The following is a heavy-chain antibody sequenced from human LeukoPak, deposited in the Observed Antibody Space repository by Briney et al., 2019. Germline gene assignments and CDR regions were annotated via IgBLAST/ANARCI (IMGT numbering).Heavy chain of an antibody. D-gene: IGHD4-17*01. J-gene: IGHJ2*01. Sequence: SVKVSCKASGGTVSRYAISWVRQAPGQGLEWMGGIIPIFGTANYAQKFQGRVTITAVESTSTAYMELSSLRSEDTAVYYCARGAGDYWYFDLWGRGTLVTVSS. CDR3: ARGAGDYWYFDL. CDR2: IIPIFGTA. CDR1: GGTVSRYA. V-gene: IGHV1-69*13.